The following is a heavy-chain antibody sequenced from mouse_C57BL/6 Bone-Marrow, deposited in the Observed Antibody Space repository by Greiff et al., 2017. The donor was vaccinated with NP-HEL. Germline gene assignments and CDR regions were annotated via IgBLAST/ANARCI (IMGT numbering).Heavy chain of an antibody. D-gene: IGHD1-1*01. V-gene: IGHV6-3*01. J-gene: IGHJ4*01. CDR3: TLSYYYGSHYAMDY. Sequence: EVQRVESGGGLVQPGGSMKLSCVASGFTFSNYWMNWVRQSPEKGLEWVAQIRLKSDNYATHYAESVKGRFTISRDDSKSSVYLQMNNLRAEDTGIYYCTLSYYYGSHYAMDYWGQGTSVTVSS. CDR1: GFTFSNYW. CDR2: IRLKSDNYAT.